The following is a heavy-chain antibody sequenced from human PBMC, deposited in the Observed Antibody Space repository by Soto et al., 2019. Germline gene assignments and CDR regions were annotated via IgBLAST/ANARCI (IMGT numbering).Heavy chain of an antibody. Sequence: QVPLQESGPGLVKPSGTLSLTCAVSGGSFTSNNWWTWVRQPPGQGLGWIGEIYRTGSTNYNPSLKSRVTISRDKSENQFSLKVTSLTAADTAVYYCASRDPGTSVDYWGQGTLVTVS. V-gene: IGHV4-4*02. CDR3: ASRDPGTSVDY. CDR1: GGSFTSNNW. CDR2: IYRTGST. D-gene: IGHD1-7*01. J-gene: IGHJ4*02.